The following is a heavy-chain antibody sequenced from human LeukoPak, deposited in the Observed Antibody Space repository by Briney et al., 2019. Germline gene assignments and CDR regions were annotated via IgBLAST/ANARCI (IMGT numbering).Heavy chain of an antibody. D-gene: IGHD2-8*01. V-gene: IGHV3-74*01. J-gene: IGHJ4*02. CDR3: AKGYCVNDKCSNYDY. CDR2: INSDGSST. CDR1: GFTFSSYW. Sequence: GGSLRLSCAASGFTFSSYWMHWVRQAPGKGLVWVSRINSDGSSTSYADSVKGRFTISRDNAKNTLYLQMNSLRAEDTAVYYCAKGYCVNDKCSNYDYWGQGTLVTVSS.